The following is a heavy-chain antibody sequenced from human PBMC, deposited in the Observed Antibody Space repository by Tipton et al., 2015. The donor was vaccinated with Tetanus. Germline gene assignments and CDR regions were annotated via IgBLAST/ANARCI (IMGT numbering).Heavy chain of an antibody. Sequence: QLVQSGGEVKKPGESLKISCKGSGYIFTNYWIGWVRQKPGKGLEWMGTIHPGDSDIQYSPSFRGQVAISADKSINTAYLQWSSLKASDTAIYYCARRRTNTNLFFWFESWGQGTQVTVSS. CDR2: IHPGDSDI. J-gene: IGHJ5*01. D-gene: IGHD1/OR15-1a*01. CDR3: ARRRTNTNLFFWFES. V-gene: IGHV5-51*01. CDR1: GYIFTNYW.